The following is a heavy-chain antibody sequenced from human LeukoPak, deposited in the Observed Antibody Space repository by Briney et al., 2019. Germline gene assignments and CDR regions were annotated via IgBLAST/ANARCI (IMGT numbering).Heavy chain of an antibody. Sequence: GASAKVSCKASGYTFTSYGISWVRQAPGQGLEWMGWISAYNGNTNYAQKLQGRVTMTTDTSTSTAYMELRSLRSDDTAVYYCARDRTTMIRGIYPGDYWGQGTLVTVSS. V-gene: IGHV1-18*01. J-gene: IGHJ4*02. CDR2: ISAYNGNT. CDR1: GYTFTSYG. D-gene: IGHD3-10*01. CDR3: ARDRTTMIRGIYPGDY.